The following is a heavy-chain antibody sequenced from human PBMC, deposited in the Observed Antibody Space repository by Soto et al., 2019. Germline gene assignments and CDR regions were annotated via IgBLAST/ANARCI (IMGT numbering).Heavy chain of an antibody. CDR1: GFTFSSYA. J-gene: IGHJ5*02. Sequence: EVQLLESGGGLVQPGGSLRLSCAASGFTFSSYAMSWVRQAPGKGLEWVSAISGSGGSTYYADSVKGRFTISRDNSKNTLYLQMNSLRAEDTAVYYCAKDPNCKPWRQLWYDNWFDPWGQGTLVTVSS. CDR3: AKDPNCKPWRQLWYDNWFDP. CDR2: ISGSGGST. V-gene: IGHV3-23*01. D-gene: IGHD5-18*01.